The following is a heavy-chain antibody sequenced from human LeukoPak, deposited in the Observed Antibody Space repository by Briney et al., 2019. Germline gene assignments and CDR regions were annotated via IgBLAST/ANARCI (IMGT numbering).Heavy chain of an antibody. V-gene: IGHV4-59*01. Sequence: SETLSLTCSVSGGSISSYYWSWIRQSPGKGLEWIGYLFYSGNTNSNPSLKSRVTILADTSKNQFSLRLNSVTAADTAVYFCGRVRTGNTGSPEYFEDWGQGTLVTVSS. CDR2: LFYSGNT. J-gene: IGHJ1*01. D-gene: IGHD5-12*01. CDR3: GRVRTGNTGSPEYFED. CDR1: GGSISSYY.